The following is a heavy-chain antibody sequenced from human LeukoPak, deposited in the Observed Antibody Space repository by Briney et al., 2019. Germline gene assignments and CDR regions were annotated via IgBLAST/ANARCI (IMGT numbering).Heavy chain of an antibody. CDR3: ARATLSDYYFNY. Sequence: ASVKVSCKASGYTSTSYYMHWVRQAPGQGLEWMGIINPSGGSTSYAQKFQGRVTMTRDTSTNTVYMELSSLRSEDTAVYFCARATLSDYYFNYWGQGTLVTVSS. CDR2: INPSGGST. J-gene: IGHJ4*02. V-gene: IGHV1-46*01. CDR1: GYTSTSYY.